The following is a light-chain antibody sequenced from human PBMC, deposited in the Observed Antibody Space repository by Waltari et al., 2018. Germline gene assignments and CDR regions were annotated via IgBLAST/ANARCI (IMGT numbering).Light chain of an antibody. V-gene: IGKV3-20*01. J-gene: IGKJ1*01. CDR1: QSVSSA. Sequence: EIVLTQSPGTLSVSPGERATLSCMASQSVSSALAWYQQKPGHAPRLLIYGASSRATGVPDRFSGSGSGTDFSLTISRLEPEDFAVYYCQHYVRLPVTFGQGTKVEIK. CDR3: QHYVRLPVT. CDR2: GAS.